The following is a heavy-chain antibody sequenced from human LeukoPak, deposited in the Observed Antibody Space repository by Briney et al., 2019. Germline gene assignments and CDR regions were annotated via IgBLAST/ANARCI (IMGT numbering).Heavy chain of an antibody. J-gene: IGHJ4*02. CDR3: AKAIHSSSSGIVDY. Sequence: PGGSRRLSCAASGFIFSNYAMHWVRQAPGKGLEWVTFIRYDGSNKYYAESVKGRFTISRDNSKNTLYLQMNSLRAEDTAVYYCAKAIHSSSSGIVDYWGQGTPVTVSS. V-gene: IGHV3-30*02. CDR1: GFIFSNYA. D-gene: IGHD6-6*01. CDR2: IRYDGSNK.